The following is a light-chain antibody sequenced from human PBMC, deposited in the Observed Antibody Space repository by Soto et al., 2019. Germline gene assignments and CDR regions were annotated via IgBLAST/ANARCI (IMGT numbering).Light chain of an antibody. CDR1: EIVGSN. Sequence: VMKHSAAALSVTQGERATLSCRASEIVGSNLALYQQKPGQAPRLLIHGASSRATGIPVRFSGSGSETDFTLTITRLEPEDFAVYYCQQYSRSRTFGQRT. V-gene: IGKV3-20*01. CDR2: GAS. CDR3: QQYSRSRT. J-gene: IGKJ2*01.